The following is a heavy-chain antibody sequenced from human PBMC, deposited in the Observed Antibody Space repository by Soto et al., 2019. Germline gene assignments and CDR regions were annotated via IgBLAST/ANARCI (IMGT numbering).Heavy chain of an antibody. CDR2: IWYDGSNK. CDR1: GFTFSSYG. CDR3: ARRTSIAARRGVSYGMDV. Sequence: GGSLRLSCAASGFTFSSYGMHWVRQAPGKGLEWVAVIWYDGSNKYYADSVKGRFTISRDNSKNTLYLQMNSLRAEDTAVYYCARRTSIAARRGVSYGMDVWGQGTTVTVSS. J-gene: IGHJ6*02. D-gene: IGHD6-6*01. V-gene: IGHV3-33*01.